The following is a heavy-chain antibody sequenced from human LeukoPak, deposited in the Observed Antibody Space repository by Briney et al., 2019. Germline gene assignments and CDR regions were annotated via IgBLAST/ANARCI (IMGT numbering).Heavy chain of an antibody. CDR1: GFAFSSYS. CDR3: ARDSSSWPNWFDP. J-gene: IGHJ5*02. CDR2: ISSSSSYI. Sequence: GSLRLSCAASGFAFSSYSMNWVRQAPGKGLEWVSSISSSSSYIYYADSVKGRFTISRDNAKNSLYLQMNSLRAEDTAVYYCARDSSSWPNWFDPWGQGTLVTVSS. D-gene: IGHD6-13*01. V-gene: IGHV3-21*01.